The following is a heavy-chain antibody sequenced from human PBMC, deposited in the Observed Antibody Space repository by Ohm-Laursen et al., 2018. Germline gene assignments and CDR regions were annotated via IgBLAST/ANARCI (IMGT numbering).Heavy chain of an antibody. D-gene: IGHD5-18*01. J-gene: IGHJ4*02. CDR2: IYYSGST. CDR3: ASSPYSYGTIDY. V-gene: IGHV4-59*01. Sequence: SETLSLTCSVSGGSISSYYWTWIRQPPGKGLERIGYIYYSGSTNYNPSLKSRVTISVDTSKNQFSLKLSSVTAADTAVYYCASSPYSYGTIDYWGQGTLVTVSS. CDR1: GGSISSYY.